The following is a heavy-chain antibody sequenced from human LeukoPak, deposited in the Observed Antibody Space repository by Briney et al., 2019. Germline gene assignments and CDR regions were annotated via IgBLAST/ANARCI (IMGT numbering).Heavy chain of an antibody. CDR1: GFAFSSYG. CDR3: ARIFDYGDYEADY. V-gene: IGHV3-30*02. CDR2: IRYDGRNK. D-gene: IGHD4-17*01. J-gene: IGHJ4*02. Sequence: GGSLRLSCVVSGFAFSSYGMHWVRQTAGKGLEWVAFIRYDGRNKYYADSVKGRFTISRDNSKNTLYLQMNSLRAEDTAVYYCARIFDYGDYEADYWGQGTLVTVSS.